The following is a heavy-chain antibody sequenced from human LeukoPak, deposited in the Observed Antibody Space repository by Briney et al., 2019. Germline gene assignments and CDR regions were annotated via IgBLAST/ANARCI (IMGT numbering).Heavy chain of an antibody. CDR1: GFTFSSYY. V-gene: IGHV3-21*04. CDR2: ISSSGNYM. CDR3: ANPYY. J-gene: IGHJ4*02. Sequence: GGSLRLSCAASGFTFSSYYMKWARHAPGKGLEWVSYISSSGNYMFHADSVKGRFTISRDNAKNTLYLQMNSLRAEDTAVYYCANPYYWGQGTLVIVSS.